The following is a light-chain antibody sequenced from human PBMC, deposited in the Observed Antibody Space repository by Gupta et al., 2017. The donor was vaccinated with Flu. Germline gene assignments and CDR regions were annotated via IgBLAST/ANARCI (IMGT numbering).Light chain of an antibody. V-gene: IGLV1-44*01. CDR1: SSNIGSNT. J-gene: IGLJ1*01. Sequence: QSVLAQPPSASGTPGQRVTISCSGSSSNIGSNTVNWYQQVPGTAPKLLIYGNNQRPSGVPDRFSGSKSGTSASLAISGLQSGDEADYYCAAWDDSLNGHYVFGTGTKVTAL. CDR3: AAWDDSLNGHYV. CDR2: GNN.